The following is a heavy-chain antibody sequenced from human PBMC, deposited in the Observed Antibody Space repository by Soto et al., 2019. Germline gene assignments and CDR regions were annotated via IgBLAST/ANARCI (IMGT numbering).Heavy chain of an antibody. Sequence: PSETLSLTCAVSGGSISSSSWWTWIRQSPGKGLEWIGEVYHAGSPNYNPSFQSRVTILADSSKNHFSLRLTSVTAADTAIYYCARGLSFRGDFDIWGQGTTVTVSS. CDR2: VYHAGSP. CDR1: GGSISSSSW. V-gene: IGHV4-4*02. CDR3: ARGLSFRGDFDI. D-gene: IGHD2-21*01. J-gene: IGHJ3*02.